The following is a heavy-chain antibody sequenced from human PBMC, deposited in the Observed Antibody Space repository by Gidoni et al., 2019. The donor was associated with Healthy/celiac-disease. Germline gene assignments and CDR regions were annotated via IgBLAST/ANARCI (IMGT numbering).Heavy chain of an antibody. CDR3: AKDTSIAVAGFFDY. J-gene: IGHJ4*02. Sequence: EVQLLESGGGLVQHGGSLTLSCSASGFTFSSYAMSWVRKAPGKGLEWVSAMSGSGGSTYYADSVKGRFTISRDNSKNTLYLQMNSLRAEDTAVYYCAKDTSIAVAGFFDYWGQGTLVTVSS. D-gene: IGHD6-19*01. V-gene: IGHV3-23*01. CDR1: GFTFSSYA. CDR2: MSGSGGST.